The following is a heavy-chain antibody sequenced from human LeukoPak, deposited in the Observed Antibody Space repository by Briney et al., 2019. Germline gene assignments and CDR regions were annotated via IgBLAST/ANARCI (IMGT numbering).Heavy chain of an antibody. D-gene: IGHD6-13*01. Sequence: PGGSLRLSCAASGFTFSGYAMYWVRQAPGKGLEWVAVISYDGSIKNYADSVRGRFTISRDNSKNTLYLQMNSLRVGDTAVYYCAKSFGYSRSWFDNWGQGTLVTVSS. CDR3: AKSFGYSRSWFDN. CDR2: ISYDGSIK. J-gene: IGHJ4*02. CDR1: GFTFSGYA. V-gene: IGHV3-30*18.